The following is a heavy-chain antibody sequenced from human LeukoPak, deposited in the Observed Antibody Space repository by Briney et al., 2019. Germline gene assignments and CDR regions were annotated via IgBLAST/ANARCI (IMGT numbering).Heavy chain of an antibody. CDR1: GYSISNTNW. CDR2: LYHNGST. D-gene: IGHD2-2*01. J-gene: IGHJ4*02. Sequence: SDTLSLTCAVSGYSISNTNWWGWIRQPPGEGPEWIANLYHNGSTYYHPSLRSRVNMSLDTSKNQFSLKLTSVTAVDTAVYFCARKGGGSSTPGPDYFDYWGQGTLVTVSS. V-gene: IGHV4-28*01. CDR3: ARKGGGSSTPGPDYFDY.